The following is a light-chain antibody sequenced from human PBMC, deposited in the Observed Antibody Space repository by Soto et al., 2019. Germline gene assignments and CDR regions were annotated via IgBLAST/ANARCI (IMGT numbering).Light chain of an antibody. CDR3: QQYGSSPPIT. CDR1: QSVSSSY. Sequence: IVLTHSPGTLSLSPGERATLSCRGSQSVSSSYLAWYQQKPGQAPRLLIYGASSRATGIPDRFSGSGSGTDFTLTISRLEPEDFAVYYCQQYGSSPPITFGQGTRLEIK. V-gene: IGKV3-20*01. J-gene: IGKJ5*01. CDR2: GAS.